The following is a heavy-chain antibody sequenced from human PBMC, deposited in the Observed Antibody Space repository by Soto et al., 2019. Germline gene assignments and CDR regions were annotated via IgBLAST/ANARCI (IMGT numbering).Heavy chain of an antibody. CDR2: IYYSGNT. D-gene: IGHD3-9*01. Sequence: SETLSLTCTVSGGSLGSTSYYWGWIRQPPGKGLEWIGSIYYSGNTYYNPSLQSRVAMSIDTSNNHFSLKLSSATAADTAVYYCAAYEILTVHFPQYSFHYWGQGALVTVSS. CDR3: AAYEILTVHFPQYSFHY. V-gene: IGHV4-39*02. CDR1: GGSLGSTSYY. J-gene: IGHJ4*02.